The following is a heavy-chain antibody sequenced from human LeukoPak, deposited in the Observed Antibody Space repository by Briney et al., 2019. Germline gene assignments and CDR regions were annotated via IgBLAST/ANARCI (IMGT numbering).Heavy chain of an antibody. D-gene: IGHD6-13*01. Sequence: ASVKVSCKASGYTFIDYYIYWVRQAPGQGLECMGRINPNSGGTSCAQRLQGRVTLTSDTSISTAYMELSGLTSDDTAVYYCARTVTAAGNDYWGQGTLVTVSS. CDR2: INPNSGGT. J-gene: IGHJ4*02. V-gene: IGHV1-2*06. CDR3: ARTVTAAGNDY. CDR1: GYTFIDYY.